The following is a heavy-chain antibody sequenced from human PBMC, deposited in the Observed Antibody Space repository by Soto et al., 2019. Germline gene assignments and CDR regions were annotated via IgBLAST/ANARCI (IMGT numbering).Heavy chain of an antibody. D-gene: IGHD6-19*01. CDR2: IKQDGSET. V-gene: IGHV3-7*01. J-gene: IGHJ4*02. CDR3: ARSSGWLTDF. CDR1: GFTFSSYW. Sequence: EVQLVESGGGLVQPGGSLRLSCAASGFTFSSYWMNWVRQAPVKGLEWVANIKQDGSETYYVDSVKGRFTISRDNAKNSLYLQVHSLRVEDTAVYYCARSSGWLTDFWGQGALVTVSS.